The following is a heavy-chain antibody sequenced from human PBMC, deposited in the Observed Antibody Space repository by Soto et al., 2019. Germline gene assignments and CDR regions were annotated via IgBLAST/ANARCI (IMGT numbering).Heavy chain of an antibody. CDR3: ARGGSESDA. D-gene: IGHD3-16*01. V-gene: IGHV3-7*01. Sequence: EVHLVESGGGLVQPGGSLRLSCAASGFTCSGYWMPWVRQAPGKGLEWVANVKEDGTEKNYVDSVEGRFTISSDNAKNSLHLQMTGLRVEETAVYYCARGGSESDAWGPGTLVTCSS. CDR1: GFTCSGYW. J-gene: IGHJ4*02. CDR2: VKEDGTEK.